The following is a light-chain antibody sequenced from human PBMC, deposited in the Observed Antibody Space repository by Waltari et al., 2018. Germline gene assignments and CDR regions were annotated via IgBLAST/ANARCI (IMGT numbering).Light chain of an antibody. J-gene: IGLJ2*01. V-gene: IGLV1-51*01. CDR3: ETWDNSLSVV. CDR1: SSNIGKNY. Sequence: QSVLTQPPSVSAAAGENVTISCSGSSSNIGKNYVSWYQQFPGTAPTLLIYDNHQRASGIPDRFSGSKSGTSATLDITGIQTGDEADYYCETWDNSLSVVFGGGTKVTVL. CDR2: DNH.